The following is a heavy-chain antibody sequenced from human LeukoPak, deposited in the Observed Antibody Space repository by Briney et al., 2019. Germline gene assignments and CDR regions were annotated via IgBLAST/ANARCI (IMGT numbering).Heavy chain of an antibody. Sequence: GGSLRLSCAASGFTFSSYGMHWVRQAPGKGLEWVAVIWYDGSNKYYADSVKGRFTISRDNSKNTLYLQMNSLRAEDTAVYYCARDIAAAGLGVFDYWGQGTLVTVSS. CDR1: GFTFSSYG. D-gene: IGHD6-13*01. J-gene: IGHJ4*02. V-gene: IGHV3-33*01. CDR3: ARDIAAAGLGVFDY. CDR2: IWYDGSNK.